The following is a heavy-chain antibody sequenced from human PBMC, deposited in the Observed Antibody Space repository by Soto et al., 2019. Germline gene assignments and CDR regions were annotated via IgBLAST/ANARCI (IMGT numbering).Heavy chain of an antibody. CDR1: GFSLTTSGVG. V-gene: IGHV2-5*02. D-gene: IGHD6-13*01. CDR3: EQGYISSLYENNWLAP. Sequence: QMTLKETGPPLVKPTETLTLTCTFSGFSLTTSGVGVSWISQPPGKALEWIAIIYWDDDKRNTPSLKSMLTITKNPSKKQMVHTITTMGLMETATNNCEQGYISSLYENNWLAPWGQGILGTDS. J-gene: IGHJ5*02. CDR2: IYWDDDK.